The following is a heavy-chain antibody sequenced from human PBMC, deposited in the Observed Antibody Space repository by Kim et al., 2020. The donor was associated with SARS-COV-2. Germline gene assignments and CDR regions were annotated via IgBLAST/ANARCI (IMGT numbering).Heavy chain of an antibody. CDR1: GFTFSSYG. Sequence: GGSLRLSCAASGFTFSSYGMHWVRQAPGKGLEWVAVISYDGSNKYYADSVKGRFTISRDNSKNTLYLQMNSLRAEDTAVYYCARNRYCSSTSCYSYYGMDVWGQGTTVTVSS. J-gene: IGHJ6*02. CDR2: ISYDGSNK. CDR3: ARNRYCSSTSCYSYYGMDV. D-gene: IGHD2-2*01. V-gene: IGHV3-33*05.